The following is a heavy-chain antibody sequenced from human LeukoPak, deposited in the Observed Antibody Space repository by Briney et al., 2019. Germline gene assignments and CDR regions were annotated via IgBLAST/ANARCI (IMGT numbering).Heavy chain of an antibody. J-gene: IGHJ3*02. CDR2: ISWNSGSI. V-gene: IGHV3-9*01. D-gene: IGHD5-12*01. CDR1: GFTFDDYA. Sequence: PGRSLRLSCAASGFTFDDYAMHWVRQAPGKGLEWVSGISWNSGSIGYADSVKGRFTISRDNAKNSLYLQMNSLRAEDTALYYCAKDIADYSDIVATIGAFDIWGQGTMVTVSA. CDR3: AKDIADYSDIVATIGAFDI.